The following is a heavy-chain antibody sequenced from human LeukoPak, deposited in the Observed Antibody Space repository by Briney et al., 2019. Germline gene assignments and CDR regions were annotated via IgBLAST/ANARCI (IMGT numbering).Heavy chain of an antibody. CDR3: AKKVTTKTWADAFDV. CDR1: GFTFSSYS. CDR2: ISSSSSYI. J-gene: IGHJ3*01. D-gene: IGHD4-17*01. V-gene: IGHV3-21*01. Sequence: GGSLRLSCAASGFTFSSYSMNWVRQAPGKGLEWVSSISSSSSYIYYADSVKGRFTISRDNAKNSLYLQMNSLRAEDTAVYYCAKKVTTKTWADAFDVWGHGTLVTVSS.